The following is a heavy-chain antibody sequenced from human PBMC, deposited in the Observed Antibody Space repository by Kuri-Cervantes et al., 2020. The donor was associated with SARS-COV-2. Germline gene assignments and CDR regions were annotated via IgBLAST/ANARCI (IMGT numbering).Heavy chain of an antibody. CDR2: IYYSGST. J-gene: IGHJ4*02. CDR1: GGSISSSGYY. CDR3: AGTSSVVVITTGPYYFDY. V-gene: IGHV4-39*01. Sequence: SETLSLTCTVSGGSISSSGYYWGWIRQPPGKGLEWIGSIYYSGSTYYNPSLKSRVTISVDTSKNQFSLKLSSVTAADTAVYYCAGTSSVVVITTGPYYFDYWGQGTLVTVSS. D-gene: IGHD2-21*01.